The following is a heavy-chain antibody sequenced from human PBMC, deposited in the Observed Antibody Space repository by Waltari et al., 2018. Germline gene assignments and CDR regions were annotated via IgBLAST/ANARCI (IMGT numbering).Heavy chain of an antibody. CDR3: GRDMDV. CDR2: INQDGSEI. V-gene: IGHV3-7*01. J-gene: IGHJ6*02. CDR1: GFTFSTYW. Sequence: EVRLVESGGGLVQPGGSLRLSCAASGFTFSTYWMSWVRQTPGKGLEWVANINQDGSEIHYVDSVKGRFTISRDNARNSLYLQMNSLRAEDTAVYYCGRDMDVWGQGTTVTVSS.